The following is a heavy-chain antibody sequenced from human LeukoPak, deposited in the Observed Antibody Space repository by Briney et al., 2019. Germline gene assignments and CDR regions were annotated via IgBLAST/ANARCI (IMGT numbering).Heavy chain of an antibody. CDR1: GYTLTELS. J-gene: IGHJ6*02. Sequence: ASVKVSCKVSGYTLTELSMHWVRQAPGQGLEWMGWINTNTGNPTYAQGFTGRFVFSLDTSVSTAYLQICSLKAEDTAVYYCAREYLHGYWYYYYGMDVWGQGTTVTVSS. D-gene: IGHD3-22*01. CDR2: INTNTGNP. CDR3: AREYLHGYWYYYYGMDV. V-gene: IGHV7-4-1*01.